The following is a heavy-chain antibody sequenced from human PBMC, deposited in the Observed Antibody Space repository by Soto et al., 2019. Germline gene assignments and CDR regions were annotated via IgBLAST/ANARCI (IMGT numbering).Heavy chain of an antibody. V-gene: IGHV1-8*01. J-gene: IGHJ4*01. CDR3: PCGRPSRSYSLFDY. CDR2: INPNSGNI. Sequence: ASVKVSCKAPGNTFTSYDINCVRQATGHGLEWMGWINPNSGNIGYAQKFQGRVTMTRDTAIRTAYMEVSRLRSDDTAVYYFPCGRPSRSYSLFDYWGTGTLLT. D-gene: IGHD3-10*01. CDR1: GNTFTSYD.